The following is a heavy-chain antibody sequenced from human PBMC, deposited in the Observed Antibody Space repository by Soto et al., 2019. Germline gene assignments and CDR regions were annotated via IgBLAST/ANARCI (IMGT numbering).Heavy chain of an antibody. Sequence: GGSLRLSCSASGFPFSRFAIHWVRQAPGKGLVYVSGISFNGGDTYHADSVKGRFSISRDNSKNTVYLQMSSLRAEDKAVYYCVKDGAVTFSGWFFDYWGQGTPVTVSS. D-gene: IGHD4-4*01. V-gene: IGHV3-64D*06. CDR2: ISFNGGDT. CDR3: VKDGAVTFSGWFFDY. CDR1: GFPFSRFA. J-gene: IGHJ4*02.